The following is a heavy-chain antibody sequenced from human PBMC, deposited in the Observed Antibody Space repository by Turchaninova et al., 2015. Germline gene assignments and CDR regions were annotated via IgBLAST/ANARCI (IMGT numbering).Heavy chain of an antibody. J-gene: IGHJ4*02. Sequence: QVQLQQLGAGLLKPSATLALTCAVLGGSCRCYYWSWIRQPPGKGLELIGEINHSGSTNYNPSLKSRVTISVDTSKNQFSLNLTSVTAADTAVYYCARYHYGSSSYDSWGQGLLVVVSS. CDR2: INHSGST. D-gene: IGHD3-16*01. V-gene: IGHV4-34*01. CDR1: GGSCRCYY. CDR3: ARYHYGSSSYDS.